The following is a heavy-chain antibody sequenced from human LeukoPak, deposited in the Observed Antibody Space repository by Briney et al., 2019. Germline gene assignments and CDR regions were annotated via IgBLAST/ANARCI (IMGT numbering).Heavy chain of an antibody. D-gene: IGHD3-10*01. CDR2: IYHSGST. Sequence: PSETLSLTCTVSGYSISSGYYWGWIRQPPGKGLEWIGSIYHSGSTYYNPSLKSRVTISVDTSKNQFSLKLSSVTAADTAVYYCARPYGSGISYYMDVWGKGTTVTVSS. CDR3: ARPYGSGISYYMDV. CDR1: GYSISSGYY. V-gene: IGHV4-38-2*02. J-gene: IGHJ6*03.